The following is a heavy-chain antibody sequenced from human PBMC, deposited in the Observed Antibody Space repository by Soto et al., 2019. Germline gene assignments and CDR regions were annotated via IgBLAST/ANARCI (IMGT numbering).Heavy chain of an antibody. CDR2: ISSNGGTT. CDR1: GFTFSSYD. D-gene: IGHD3-10*01. J-gene: IGHJ4*02. V-gene: IGHV3-64*01. CDR3: VSRVSGTYDY. Sequence: EVQLAESGGGMVQPGGSLRLSGGASGFTFSSYDMHWVRQAPGKGLEYVSSISSNGGTTYYGNSVKGRFTIARDNSKNTLYLPMGSLRAEDMAIYYCVSRVSGTYDYWGQGTLVTVSS.